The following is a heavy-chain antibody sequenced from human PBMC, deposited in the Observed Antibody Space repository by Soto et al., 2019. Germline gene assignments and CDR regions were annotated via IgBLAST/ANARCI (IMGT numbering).Heavy chain of an antibody. V-gene: IGHV1-18*01. CDR2: ISAYNGNT. D-gene: IGHD7-27*01. Sequence: ASVKVSCKASGYTFTSYGISWVRQAPGQGLEWMGWISAYNGNTNYAQKLQGRVTMTTDTSTSTAYMELSSLRSDDTAVYYCARELGISSYYYYYMDVWGKGTTVTVSS. J-gene: IGHJ6*03. CDR1: GYTFTSYG. CDR3: ARELGISSYYYYYMDV.